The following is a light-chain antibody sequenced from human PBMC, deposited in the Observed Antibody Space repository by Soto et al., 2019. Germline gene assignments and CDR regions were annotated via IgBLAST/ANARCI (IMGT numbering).Light chain of an antibody. Sequence: DVQMTQSPSTLSASVGDRVTITCRASQGISNRLAWYQQKPGNAPKLLIYQASSLKSGVPSRFGGSGSGTEFTLTIPSLQPDDFATYYCQQYNSHWTFGQGTKVDIK. J-gene: IGKJ1*01. CDR3: QQYNSHWT. CDR1: QGISNR. V-gene: IGKV1-5*03. CDR2: QAS.